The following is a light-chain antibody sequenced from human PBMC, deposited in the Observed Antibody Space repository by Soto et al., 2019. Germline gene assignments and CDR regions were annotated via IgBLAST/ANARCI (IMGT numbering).Light chain of an antibody. CDR3: GSYTRPDTTLG. Sequence: QTSLAQPSSVSGSPGQSITISCTGTSTDVGGYNYVSWYQHHPGKGPKLIIYEVNNRPSGVSDRFSGSKSGNKASLTISNLEAEDESDYYCGSYTRPDTTLGFGNGTKVTVL. CDR2: EVN. J-gene: IGLJ1*01. V-gene: IGLV2-14*01. CDR1: STDVGGYNY.